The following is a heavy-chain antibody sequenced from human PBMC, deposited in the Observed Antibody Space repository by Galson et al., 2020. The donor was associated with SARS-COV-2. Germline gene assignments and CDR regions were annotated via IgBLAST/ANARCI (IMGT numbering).Heavy chain of an antibody. J-gene: IGHJ6*02. D-gene: IGHD4-17*01. CDR1: GFTLSRYA. CDR3: ARSIPDDYGDPHYYYGMDF. V-gene: IGHV3-64*01. Sequence: GGSLRLSCLAAGFTLSRYALHWVRQAQGRGLEFVSAINTHGGSTYHANSVKGRLTISRDNSKNTVYLQMGSLRIDDMGVYYCARSIPDDYGDPHYYYGMDFWCQGTTLTVSS. CDR2: INTHGGST.